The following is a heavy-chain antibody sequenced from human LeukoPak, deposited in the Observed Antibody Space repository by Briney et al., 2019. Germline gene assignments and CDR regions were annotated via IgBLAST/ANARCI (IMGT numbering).Heavy chain of an antibody. Sequence: GASVKVSCKASGYTFTSYGISWVRQAPGQGLEWMGWISAYNGNTNYAQKFQGRVTITADESTSTAYMELSSLRSEDTAVYYCATGRTYYYDSSGRRAFDIWGQGTMVTVSS. D-gene: IGHD3-22*01. CDR3: ATGRTYYYDSSGRRAFDI. J-gene: IGHJ3*02. CDR1: GYTFTSYG. CDR2: ISAYNGNT. V-gene: IGHV1-18*01.